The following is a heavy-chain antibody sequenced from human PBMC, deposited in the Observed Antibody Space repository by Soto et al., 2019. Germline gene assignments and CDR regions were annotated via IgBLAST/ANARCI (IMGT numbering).Heavy chain of an antibody. CDR1: GFTFSSYA. V-gene: IGHV3-74*01. J-gene: IGHJ4*02. Sequence: GGSLRLSCAASGFTFSSYAMSWVRQAPGKGLVWVSRINSDGSSTSYADSVKGRFTISRDNAKNTLYLQMNSLRAEDTAVYYCARVRLGLLWFGELDYWGQGTLVTVSS. CDR3: ARVRLGLLWFGELDY. D-gene: IGHD3-10*01. CDR2: INSDGSST.